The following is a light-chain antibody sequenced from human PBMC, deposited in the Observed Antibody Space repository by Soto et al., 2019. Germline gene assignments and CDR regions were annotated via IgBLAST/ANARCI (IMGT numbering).Light chain of an antibody. J-gene: IGLJ1*01. V-gene: IGLV1-44*01. CDR1: NSNIGSNT. Sequence: QSVLTQPPSASGTPGQRVTISCSGSNSNIGSNTVNWYQQLPGTAPKLLIYYDNLRPSGVPDRISGSKSGTSASLAISGLQSDDEADCYCAAWDDSLNGRVFGTGTQLTVL. CDR3: AAWDDSLNGRV. CDR2: YDN.